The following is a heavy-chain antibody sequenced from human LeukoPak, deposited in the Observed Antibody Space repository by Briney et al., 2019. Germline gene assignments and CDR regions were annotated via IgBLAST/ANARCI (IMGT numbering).Heavy chain of an antibody. D-gene: IGHD5-18*01. V-gene: IGHV1-69*05. J-gene: IGHJ4*02. CDR1: GGTFSSYA. Sequence: ASVKVSCXASGGTFSSYAISWVRRAPGQGLEWMGGIIPIFGTANYAQKFQGRVTITTDESTSTAYMELSSLRSEDTAVYYCAIGRGYSYGPDVYWGQGTLVTVSS. CDR2: IIPIFGTA. CDR3: AIGRGYSYGPDVY.